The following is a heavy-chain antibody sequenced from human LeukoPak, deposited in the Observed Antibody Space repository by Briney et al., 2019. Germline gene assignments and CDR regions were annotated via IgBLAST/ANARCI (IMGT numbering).Heavy chain of an antibody. V-gene: IGHV4-38-2*02. CDR3: AKFASTSGRGFDP. Sequence: SETLSLTCTVSGYSISSDSYWGWIRQPPGKGLEWIGTISHSGTTYYSPSLKSRVTISIDTSENHFSLDLTSVTATDTAVYYCAKFASTSGRGFDPWGQGTLVTVSS. J-gene: IGHJ5*02. D-gene: IGHD2-2*01. CDR1: GYSISSDSY. CDR2: ISHSGTT.